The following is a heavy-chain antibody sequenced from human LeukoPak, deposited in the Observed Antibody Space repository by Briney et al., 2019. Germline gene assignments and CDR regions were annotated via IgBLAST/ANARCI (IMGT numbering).Heavy chain of an antibody. Sequence: SETLSLTCAVYGGSFSGYYWSWIRQPPGKGLEWIGEINHSGSTYYNPSLKSRVTISVDTSKNQFSLKLSSVTAADTAVYYCARDYYDSSGYYPYYFDYWGQGTLVTVSS. J-gene: IGHJ4*02. CDR3: ARDYYDSSGYYPYYFDY. CDR2: INHSGST. D-gene: IGHD3-22*01. V-gene: IGHV4-34*01. CDR1: GGSFSGYY.